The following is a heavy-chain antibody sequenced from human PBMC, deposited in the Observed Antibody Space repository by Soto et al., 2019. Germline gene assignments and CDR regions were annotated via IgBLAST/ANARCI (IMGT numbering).Heavy chain of an antibody. Sequence: SQTLSLTCTVSGGSISSYYWSWIRQPPGKGLEWIGYIYYSGSTNYNPSLKSRVTISVDTSKNQFSLKLSSVTAADTAVYYCARDEAGRDVWGKGTTVTVSS. V-gene: IGHV4-59*01. CDR2: IYYSGST. D-gene: IGHD1-26*01. J-gene: IGHJ6*04. CDR3: ARDEAGRDV. CDR1: GGSISSYY.